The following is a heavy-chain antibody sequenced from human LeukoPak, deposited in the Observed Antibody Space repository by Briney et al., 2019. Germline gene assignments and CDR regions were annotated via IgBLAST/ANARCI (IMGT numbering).Heavy chain of an antibody. CDR2: INPNSGGT. CDR1: GFTFNAYY. Sequence: ASVKVSCKASGFTFNAYYIHWVRQAPGQGLEWMGWINPNSGGTNYAQKFQGRVTMTRDTSISTAYMELSRLRSDDTAVYYCARSYYYGSGSYYSLDQFDYWGQGTLVTVSS. D-gene: IGHD3-10*01. J-gene: IGHJ4*02. V-gene: IGHV1-2*02. CDR3: ARSYYYGSGSYYSLDQFDY.